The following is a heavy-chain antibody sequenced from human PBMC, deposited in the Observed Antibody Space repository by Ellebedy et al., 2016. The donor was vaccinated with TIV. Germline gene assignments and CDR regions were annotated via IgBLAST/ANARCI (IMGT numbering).Heavy chain of an antibody. CDR3: AAESYGDYVGYFDY. V-gene: IGHV1-58*01. J-gene: IGHJ4*02. Sequence: SVKVSXKASGFTFTNSAVQWVRQARGQRLEWIGSIVVGSGNTNYAQKFQERVTITRDMSTSTAYMELSSLRSEDTAVYYCAAESYGDYVGYFDYWGQGTLVTVSS. D-gene: IGHD4-17*01. CDR2: IVVGSGNT. CDR1: GFTFTNSA.